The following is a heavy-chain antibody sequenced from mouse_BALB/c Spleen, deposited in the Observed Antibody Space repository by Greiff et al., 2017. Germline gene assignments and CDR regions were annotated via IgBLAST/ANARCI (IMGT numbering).Heavy chain of an antibody. V-gene: IGHV5-9-4*01. Sequence: EVMLVESGGGLVKPGGSLKLSCAASGFTFSSYAMSWVRQSPEKRLEWVAEISSGGSYTYYPDTVTGRFTISRDNAKNTLYLEMSSLRSEDTAMYYCARALLRPAMDYWGQGTSVTVSS. CDR2: ISSGGSYT. CDR3: ARALLRPAMDY. J-gene: IGHJ4*01. CDR1: GFTFSSYA. D-gene: IGHD1-2*01.